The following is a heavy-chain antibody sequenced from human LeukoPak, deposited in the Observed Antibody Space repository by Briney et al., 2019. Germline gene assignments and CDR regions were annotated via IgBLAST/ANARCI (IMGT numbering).Heavy chain of an antibody. D-gene: IGHD2/OR15-2a*01. CDR1: GDSITSYY. CDR3: AGDNKDAFDV. V-gene: IGHV4-59*01. J-gene: IGHJ3*01. Sequence: SETLSLTCTVAGDSITSYYWKWIRQPPGKGLEWIGYIFYSGSTSSGSTKYNSSLKSRVTISVDTSMSQVSLELSSVTAADTAVYYCAGDNKDAFDVWGQGTLVTVSS. CDR2: IFYSGSTSSGST.